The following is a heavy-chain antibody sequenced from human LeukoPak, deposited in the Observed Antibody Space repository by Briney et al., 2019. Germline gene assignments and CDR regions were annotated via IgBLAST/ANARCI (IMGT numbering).Heavy chain of an antibody. Sequence: GSLRLSCAASGFTFSSYSMNWVRPARGKGLEWVSYISSSSSTVYYADSVKGRFTISRDNAKNSLYLQMNSLRAEDTAVYYCARDGRMVLFDYWGQGTLVTVSS. CDR1: GFTFSSYS. CDR3: ARDGRMVLFDY. J-gene: IGHJ4*02. D-gene: IGHD3-10*01. V-gene: IGHV3-48*01. CDR2: ISSSSSTV.